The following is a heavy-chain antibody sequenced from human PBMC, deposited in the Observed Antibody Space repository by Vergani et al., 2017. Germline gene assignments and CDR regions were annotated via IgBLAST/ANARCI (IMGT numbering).Heavy chain of an antibody. CDR3: ATVGGTAMVRGVIIFAHGMDV. CDR1: GFTFSSYG. Sequence: QVQLVESGGGVVKPGRSLRLSCAASGFTFSSYGMHWVRQAPGQGLEWVAVIFYDGSNKYYADSVKGRFTISRDNSKNTLYLQMNRLRAVDTAVYYCATVGGTAMVRGVIIFAHGMDVWGQGTTVTVSS. D-gene: IGHD3-10*01. J-gene: IGHJ6*02. CDR2: IFYDGSNK. V-gene: IGHV3-30*03.